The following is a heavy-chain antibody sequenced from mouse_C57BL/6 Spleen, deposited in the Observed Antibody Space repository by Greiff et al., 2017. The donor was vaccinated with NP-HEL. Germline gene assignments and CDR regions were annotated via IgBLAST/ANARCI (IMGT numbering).Heavy chain of an antibody. CDR3: ARSPYGSSTDY. D-gene: IGHD1-1*01. CDR2: IYPGDGDT. V-gene: IGHV1-82*01. J-gene: IGHJ2*01. Sequence: VQLQQSGPELVKPGASVKISCKASGYAFSSSWMNWVKQRPGKGLEWIGRIYPGDGDTNYNGKFKGKATLTADKSSSTAYMQLSSLTSEDSAVYFCARSPYGSSTDYWGQGTTLTVSS. CDR1: GYAFSSSW.